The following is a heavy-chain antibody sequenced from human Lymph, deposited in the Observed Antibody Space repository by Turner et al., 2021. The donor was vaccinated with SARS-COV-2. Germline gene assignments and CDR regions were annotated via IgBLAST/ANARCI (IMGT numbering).Heavy chain of an antibody. CDR2: CIPILCIG. CDR3: ARGRRDTYSGSYYSWFDP. J-gene: IGHJ5*02. Sequence: QVPLVQSGAEVTKLGSPVKVSYQESGRPFISYAVNWVRQAPGQGLGWMGRCIPILCIGNYAQKFQGRVTSAADKSTSTAYMYLSSLRSEDTAMYYWARGRRDTYSGSYYSWFDPWGQGTLVTVSS. CDR1: GRPFISYA. D-gene: IGHD1-26*01. V-gene: IGHV1-69*04.